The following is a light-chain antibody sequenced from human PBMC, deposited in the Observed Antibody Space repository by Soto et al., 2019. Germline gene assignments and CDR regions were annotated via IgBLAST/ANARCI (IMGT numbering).Light chain of an antibody. Sequence: QSALTQPPSASGTAGQRVTISCSGSTSNIGSNTVNWYQQLPGTAPRTLIYSNNQRPSGVPDRFSGSKSGTSGSLAISGLLSEDEADYYCAAWDDGLNGYVFGTGTKLTV. CDR3: AAWDDGLNGYV. J-gene: IGLJ1*01. CDR1: TSNIGSNT. V-gene: IGLV1-44*01. CDR2: SNN.